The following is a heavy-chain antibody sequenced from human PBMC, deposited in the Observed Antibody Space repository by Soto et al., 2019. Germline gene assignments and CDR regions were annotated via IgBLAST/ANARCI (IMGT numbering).Heavy chain of an antibody. CDR2: IYYSGST. CDR1: GGSISSYY. CDR3: ARGAEDDYVWGSYRLLY. D-gene: IGHD3-16*02. V-gene: IGHV4-59*01. Sequence: QVQLQESGPGLVKPSETLSLTCTVSGGSISSYYWSGIRQPPGKGLEWIGYIYYSGSTNYNPSLKSRVTISVDTSKNQFSLKLSSVTAADTAVYYCARGAEDDYVWGSYRLLYWGQGTLVTVSS. J-gene: IGHJ4*02.